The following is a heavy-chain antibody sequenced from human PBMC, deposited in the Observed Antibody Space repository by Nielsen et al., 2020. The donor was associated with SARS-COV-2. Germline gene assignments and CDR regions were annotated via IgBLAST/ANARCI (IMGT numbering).Heavy chain of an antibody. CDR2: ISWNSGSI. J-gene: IGHJ3*02. D-gene: IGHD6-19*01. CDR3: AKLLEQWLDGSYLNRDI. V-gene: IGHV3-9*01. Sequence: GGSLRLSCAASGFTFDDYAMHWVRQAPGKGLEWVSGISWNSGSIGYADSVKGRFTISRDNAKNSLYLQMNSLRAEDTALYYCAKLLEQWLDGSYLNRDIWGQGTMVTVSS. CDR1: GFTFDDYA.